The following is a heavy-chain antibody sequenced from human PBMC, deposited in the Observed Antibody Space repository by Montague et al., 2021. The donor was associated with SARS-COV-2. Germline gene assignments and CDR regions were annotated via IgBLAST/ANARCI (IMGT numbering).Heavy chain of an antibody. D-gene: IGHD6-13*01. Sequence: SETLSLTCIVSGDSISGFYWNWIRQPPGKGLEWIGKIYYSGITNYNPSLKSRVTMSVDTSKKQFSLRLSPVTAADTAVYYCARDVVAAPGTFDYWGQGTLVTVSS. CDR3: ARDVVAAPGTFDY. J-gene: IGHJ4*02. V-gene: IGHV4-59*12. CDR1: GDSISGFY. CDR2: IYYSGIT.